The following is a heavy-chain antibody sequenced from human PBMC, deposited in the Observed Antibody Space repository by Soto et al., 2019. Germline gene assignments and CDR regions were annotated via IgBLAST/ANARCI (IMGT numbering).Heavy chain of an antibody. Sequence: PSETLSLTCTVSGGSISSGDYYWSWIRQPPGKGLGWIGYIYYSGSTYYNPSLKSRVTISVDTSKNQFSLKLSSVTAADTAVYYCARAAYCTNGVCSGWFDPWGQGTLVTVSS. CDR3: ARAAYCTNGVCSGWFDP. V-gene: IGHV4-30-4*01. CDR1: GGSISSGDYY. CDR2: IYYSGST. J-gene: IGHJ5*02. D-gene: IGHD2-8*01.